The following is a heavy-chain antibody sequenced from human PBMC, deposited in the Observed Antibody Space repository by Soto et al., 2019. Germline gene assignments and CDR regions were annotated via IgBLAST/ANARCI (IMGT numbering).Heavy chain of an antibody. D-gene: IGHD3-3*01. CDR1: GGSISSYY. V-gene: IGHV4-59*08. CDR3: ASGITIFGVVPYRGFWFDP. Sequence: PSETLSLTCTVSGGSISSYYWSWIRQPPGKGQERIGYIYYSGSTNYNPSLKSRVNMSVDTSKNQFSLKLSSVTAADTAVYYCASGITIFGVVPYRGFWFDPWGQGTLVTVSS. CDR2: IYYSGST. J-gene: IGHJ5*02.